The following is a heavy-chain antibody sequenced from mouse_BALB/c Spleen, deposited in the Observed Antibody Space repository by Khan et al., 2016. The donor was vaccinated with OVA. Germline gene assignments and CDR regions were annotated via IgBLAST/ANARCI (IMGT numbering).Heavy chain of an antibody. CDR1: GFNIKDTY. D-gene: IGHD1-1*01. Sequence: VQLQQSGAELVKPGASVRLSCTASGFNIKDTYIHWVKQRPEQGLEWIGRIAPANGDTKYDSKFQDKATITSDTSSNTSYLQLRSLTSEDTAVYYCARPVYDPRLFDVWGAGTMVTVSS. CDR2: IAPANGDT. J-gene: IGHJ1*01. V-gene: IGHV14-3*02. CDR3: ARPVYDPRLFDV.